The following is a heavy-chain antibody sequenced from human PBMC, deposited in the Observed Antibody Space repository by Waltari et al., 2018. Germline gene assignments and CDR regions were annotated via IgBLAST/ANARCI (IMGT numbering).Heavy chain of an antibody. CDR1: GGSFRGYY. CDR2: INHNVNT. V-gene: IGHV4-34*02. J-gene: IGHJ4*02. D-gene: IGHD2-2*01. CDR3: ARERDASSS. Sequence: QVQLQQWGAGLLKPSETLSLTCAVYGGSFRGYYWSWIRQPPGKGLEWIGEINHNVNTNYNPSLKSRVTISVDTSKNQFSVKLSSVTAADTAVYYCARERDASSSWGQGTLVTVSS.